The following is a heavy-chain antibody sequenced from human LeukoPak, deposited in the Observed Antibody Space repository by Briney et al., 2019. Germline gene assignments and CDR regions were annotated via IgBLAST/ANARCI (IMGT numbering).Heavy chain of an antibody. CDR1: GFTFSSYA. D-gene: IGHD3-10*01. V-gene: IGHV3-23*01. CDR2: NSASGGST. J-gene: IGHJ4*02. Sequence: GGSLRLSCAASGFTFSSYAMSWVRQAPGKGLEWVSRNSASGGSTYYTDSVKGRFTISRDNSKNTLYLQMNSLRAEDTALYYCATPHTGPGGGTNYPPHYWGQGTLVTVSS. CDR3: ATPHTGPGGGTNYPPHY.